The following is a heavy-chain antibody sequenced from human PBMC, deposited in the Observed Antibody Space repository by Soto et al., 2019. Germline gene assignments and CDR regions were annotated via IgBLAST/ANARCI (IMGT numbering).Heavy chain of an antibody. CDR2: INAGNGNT. V-gene: IGHV1-3*01. CDR3: ARDVGTPIAAAGSGLDV. CDR1: GYTFTSYA. D-gene: IGHD6-13*01. Sequence: QVQLVQSGAEVKKPGASVKVSCKASGYTFTSYAMHWVRQAPGQRLEWMGWINAGNGNTKYSQKFQGRVTITRDTAASAAYMELSSLRSADTAVYYCARDVGTPIAAAGSGLDVWGQGTTVTVSS. J-gene: IGHJ6*02.